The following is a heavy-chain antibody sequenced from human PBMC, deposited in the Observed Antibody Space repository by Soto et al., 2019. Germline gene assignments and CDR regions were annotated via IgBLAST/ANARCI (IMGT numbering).Heavy chain of an antibody. Sequence: ASVKVSCKASGYTFTSYGISWVRQAPGQGLEWMGWISAYNGNTNYAQKLQGRVTMTTDTSTSTAYMELRSLRSDDTAVYYCARERFIAVAGSSVGAFDIWGQGTMVTVS. V-gene: IGHV1-18*01. CDR3: ARERFIAVAGSSVGAFDI. J-gene: IGHJ3*02. CDR2: ISAYNGNT. CDR1: GYTFTSYG. D-gene: IGHD6-19*01.